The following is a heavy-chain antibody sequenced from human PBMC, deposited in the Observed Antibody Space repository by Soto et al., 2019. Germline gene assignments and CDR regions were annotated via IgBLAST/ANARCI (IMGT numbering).Heavy chain of an antibody. V-gene: IGHV1-2*02. CDR2: INPNSGGT. Sequence: EASVKVSCKASGYTFTGYYMHWVRQAPGQGLEWMGWINPNSGGTNYAQKFQGRVTMTRDTSISTAYMELSRLRSDDTAVYYCARDSSGYSFMGWFDPWGQGTLVTVSS. J-gene: IGHJ5*02. D-gene: IGHD5-18*01. CDR3: ARDSSGYSFMGWFDP. CDR1: GYTFTGYY.